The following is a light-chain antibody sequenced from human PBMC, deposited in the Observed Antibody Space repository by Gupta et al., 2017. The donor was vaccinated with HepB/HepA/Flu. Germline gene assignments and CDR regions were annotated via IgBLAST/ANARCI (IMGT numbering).Light chain of an antibody. CDR3: AAWDASRNLWV. Sequence: QSVLPQPPSASWTPGQRVTISCSGPSSTVGSNYVYWYQPLPGTAPKLLIYRNNKRHSGVPDRFSGSKSATSASIAISRVRAEDEADYYCAAWDASRNLWVFGGGTKLTVL. V-gene: IGLV1-47*01. J-gene: IGLJ3*02. CDR1: SSTVGSNY. CDR2: RNN.